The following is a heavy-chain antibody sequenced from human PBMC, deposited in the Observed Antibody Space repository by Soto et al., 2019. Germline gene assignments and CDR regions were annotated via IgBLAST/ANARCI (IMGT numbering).Heavy chain of an antibody. CDR2: INPNSGGT. CDR1: GYTFTGYY. CDR3: ARDGPVVVAATYYYYGMDV. Sequence: ASVKVSCKASGYTFTGYYMHWVRQAPGQGLEWMGWINPNSGGTNYAQKFQGWVTMTRDTSISTAYMELSRLRSDDTAVYYCARDGPVVVAATYYYYGMDVWGQGTTVPVSS. D-gene: IGHD2-15*01. V-gene: IGHV1-2*04. J-gene: IGHJ6*02.